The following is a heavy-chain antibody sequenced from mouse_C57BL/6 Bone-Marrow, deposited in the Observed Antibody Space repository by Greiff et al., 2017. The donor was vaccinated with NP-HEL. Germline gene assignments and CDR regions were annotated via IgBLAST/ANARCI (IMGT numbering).Heavy chain of an antibody. J-gene: IGHJ1*03. CDR3: ARGVLYYSNSYWYFDV. Sequence: EVKLMESGGGLVKPGGSLKLSCAASGFTFSSYAMSWVRQTPEKRLEWVATISDGGSYTYSPDNVKGRFTISRDNAKNNLYLQMSHLKSEDTAMYYCARGVLYYSNSYWYFDVWGTGTTVTVSS. CDR1: GFTFSSYA. V-gene: IGHV5-4*03. CDR2: ISDGGSYT. D-gene: IGHD2-5*01.